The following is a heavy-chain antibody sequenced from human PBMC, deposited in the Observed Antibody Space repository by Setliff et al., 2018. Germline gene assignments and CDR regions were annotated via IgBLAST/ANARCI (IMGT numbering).Heavy chain of an antibody. CDR3: AKNIRVRIKLFLLGEQFHY. D-gene: IGHD3-9*01. CDR2: ISGSGGST. CDR1: GFTFSSYA. J-gene: IGHJ1*01. Sequence: GGSLRLSCAASGFTFSSYAMSWVRQAPGKGLEWVSAISGSGGSTYYADSVKGRFTISRDNSKNTLYLQMNTLRAEDTAVYNCAKNIRVRIKLFLLGEQFHYWGQGTLGTVPS. V-gene: IGHV3-23*01.